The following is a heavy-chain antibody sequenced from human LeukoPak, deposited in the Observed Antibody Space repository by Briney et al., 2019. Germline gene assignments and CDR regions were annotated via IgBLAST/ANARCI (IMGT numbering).Heavy chain of an antibody. CDR3: ARVRNDILTGYYLFDY. CDR1: GGSISSSNW. D-gene: IGHD3-9*01. CDR2: IYHSGST. Sequence: SGTLSLTCAVSGGSISSSNWWSWVRQPPGKGLEWIGEIYHSGSTNYNPSLKRRVTISVDKSKNQFSLKLSSVTAADTAVYYCARVRNDILTGYYLFDYWGQGTLVTVSS. V-gene: IGHV4-4*02. J-gene: IGHJ4*02.